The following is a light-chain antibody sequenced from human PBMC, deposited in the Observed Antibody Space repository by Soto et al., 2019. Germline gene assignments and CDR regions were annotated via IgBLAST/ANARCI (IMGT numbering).Light chain of an antibody. V-gene: IGKV1-39*01. CDR2: AAS. J-gene: IGKJ1*01. CDR1: QSISSY. CDR3: QQSYSTPWT. Sequence: DIQLTQSPSSLSASVGDRVTITCRASQSISSYLNWYQQKPGKDPKLLIYAASSLQSGVPSRFSGSGSGTDFTLTISSLQPEDFATYYCQQSYSTPWTLGQGTKVDIK.